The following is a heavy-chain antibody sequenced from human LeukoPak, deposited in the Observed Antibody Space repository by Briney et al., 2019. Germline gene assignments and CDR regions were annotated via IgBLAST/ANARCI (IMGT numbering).Heavy chain of an antibody. Sequence: GASVKVSCTASGGTFSSYAISWVRQAPGQGHEWMGGIIPIFGTANYAQKFQGRVTITADESTSTAYMELSSLRSEDTAVYYCARSTYYYDSSGYYLPFHFDYWGQGTLVTVSS. J-gene: IGHJ4*02. CDR2: IIPIFGTA. CDR3: ARSTYYYDSSGYYLPFHFDY. V-gene: IGHV1-69*01. CDR1: GGTFSSYA. D-gene: IGHD3-22*01.